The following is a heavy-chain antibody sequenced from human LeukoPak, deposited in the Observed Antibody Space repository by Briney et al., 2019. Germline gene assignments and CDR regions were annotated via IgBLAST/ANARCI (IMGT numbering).Heavy chain of an antibody. V-gene: IGHV4-30-4*08. CDR1: GGSINSADSY. CDR2: IFYTGST. Sequence: PSETLSLTCTVSGGSINSADSYWSWIRQHSGKGLEWIGYIFYTGSTYYNPSLKGRLGISIDTSKNQFSLKLSSVTAADTAVYYCARLYYDFWSGYYFDYWGQGTLVTVSS. J-gene: IGHJ4*02. CDR3: ARLYYDFWSGYYFDY. D-gene: IGHD3-3*01.